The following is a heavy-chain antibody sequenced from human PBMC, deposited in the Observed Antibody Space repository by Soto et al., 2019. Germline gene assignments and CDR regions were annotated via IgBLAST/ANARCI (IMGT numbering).Heavy chain of an antibody. D-gene: IGHD3-10*01. J-gene: IGHJ6*02. CDR3: ARGPYYYGSGSYGPGYYYGMDV. Sequence: SETLSLTCAVYGGSFSGYYWSWIRQPPGKGLEWIGEINHSGSTNYNPSLKSRVTISVDTSKNQFSLKLSSVTAADTAVYYCARGPYYYGSGSYGPGYYYGMDVWGQGTTVTVS. CDR2: INHSGST. V-gene: IGHV4-34*01. CDR1: GGSFSGYY.